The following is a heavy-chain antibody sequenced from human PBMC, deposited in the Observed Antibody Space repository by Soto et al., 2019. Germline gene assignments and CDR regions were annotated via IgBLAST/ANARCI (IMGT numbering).Heavy chain of an antibody. CDR2: IDWEDDK. CDR1: GFSLSTDGMC. CDR3: ARGAFYYYLRSSYQCYYFCY. D-gene: IGHD3-10*01. J-gene: IGHJ4*02. Sequence: SGPTLVNPTQTLTLTCAFSGFSLSTDGMCVSWIRQPPGKALEWLALIDWEDDKYYNASLKTRLTISKDTSKSQVVLTMTNMDPEYTASYYCARGAFYYYLRSSYQCYYFCYWCQGTLVCVFS. V-gene: IGHV2-70*01.